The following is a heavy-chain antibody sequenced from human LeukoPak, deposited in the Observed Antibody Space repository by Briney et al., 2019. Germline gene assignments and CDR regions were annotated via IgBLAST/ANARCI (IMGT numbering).Heavy chain of an antibody. D-gene: IGHD1-20*01. CDR2: ISSGSRTR. CDR1: GFTFCAYS. CDR3: ARESITGHRDFDY. V-gene: IGHV3-48*01. Sequence: GGSLRLSCAASGFTFCAYSMNWVRQVPGKGLEWVSYISSGSRTRYYADSVKGRFTVSRDNAKNSLNLQMDSLRAEDTAVYYCARESITGHRDFDYWGQGTLVTVSS. J-gene: IGHJ4*02.